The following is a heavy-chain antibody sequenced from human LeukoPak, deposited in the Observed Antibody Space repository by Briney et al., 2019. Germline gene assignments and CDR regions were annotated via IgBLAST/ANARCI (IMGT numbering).Heavy chain of an antibody. D-gene: IGHD2-15*01. CDR1: GFTFSSYG. CDR3: AKGPAPYCSGGSCNSPHWYFDL. J-gene: IGHJ2*01. V-gene: IGHV3-23*01. Sequence: GRSLRLSCAASGFTFSSYGMHWVRQAPGKGLEWVSAISGSGNTTYFGDSVTGRFTISRDNPKNTVYLQMNSLSAEDTAVYYCAKGPAPYCSGGSCNSPHWYFDLWGRGTLVTVSS. CDR2: ISGSGNTT.